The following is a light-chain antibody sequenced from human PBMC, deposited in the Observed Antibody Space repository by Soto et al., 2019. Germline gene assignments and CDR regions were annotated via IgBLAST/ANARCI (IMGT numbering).Light chain of an antibody. Sequence: DIPMTQSPSTLSSSVGDRVTITCRASQTIFRWLAWYQQRPGQAPNLLISDASDLQTGVPSRFSGSGSGAEFTLTISRLQPDDFATYYCQHYNSYPWTFGQGTKVEF. V-gene: IGKV1-5*01. CDR1: QTIFRW. CDR3: QHYNSYPWT. CDR2: DAS. J-gene: IGKJ1*01.